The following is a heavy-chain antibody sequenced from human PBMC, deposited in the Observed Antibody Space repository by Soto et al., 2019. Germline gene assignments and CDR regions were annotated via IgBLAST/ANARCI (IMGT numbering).Heavy chain of an antibody. D-gene: IGHD3-22*01. CDR2: ISADNHHT. J-gene: IGHJ4*02. V-gene: IGHV1-18*01. Sequence: QVPLLQSGLEVKRPGASVKVSCKTSGYTFTSYVISWVRQAPGQGLEWMGWISADNHHTNVAQNFQGRVTMTTDTSTTTVFLELSNLRSDDTAVYYCAREKRNYDALDYWGQGTLVTVSS. CDR1: GYTFTSYV. CDR3: AREKRNYDALDY.